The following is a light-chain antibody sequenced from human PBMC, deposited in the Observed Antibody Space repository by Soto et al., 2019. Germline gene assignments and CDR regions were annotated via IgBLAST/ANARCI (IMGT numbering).Light chain of an antibody. Sequence: AIQMTQSPSSLSASVGDRVTITCRASQGIGNDLGWYQQKPGKVHNLLIYGASSVRSGVPSRFSGSGSGTDFTLTISNLQPEDFATYYCLQDYSYPLTFGGGTKVEVK. V-gene: IGKV1-6*01. J-gene: IGKJ4*01. CDR3: LQDYSYPLT. CDR2: GAS. CDR1: QGIGND.